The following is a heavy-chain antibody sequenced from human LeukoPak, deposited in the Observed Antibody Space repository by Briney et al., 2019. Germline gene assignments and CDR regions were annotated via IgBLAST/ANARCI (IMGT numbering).Heavy chain of an antibody. CDR1: GGSFSGYY. J-gene: IGHJ4*02. CDR2: INHSGST. CDR3: TRGLGGYFDY. V-gene: IGHV4-34*01. Sequence: SETLSLTCAVYGGSFSGYYWSWIRQPPGKGLEWIGEINHSGSTNYNPSLKSRVTISIDTSKNQFSLKLNSVTAADTAVYYCTRGLGGYFDYWGQGTLVTVSS. D-gene: IGHD3-16*01.